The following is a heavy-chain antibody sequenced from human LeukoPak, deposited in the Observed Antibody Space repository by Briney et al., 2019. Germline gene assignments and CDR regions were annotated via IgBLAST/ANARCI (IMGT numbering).Heavy chain of an antibody. J-gene: IGHJ4*02. CDR1: GFTFSGYG. Sequence: PGGSLRLSCAASGFTFSGYGMHWVRQAPGKGLEWVAVISKDGNKKNYADSVKGRFTISRDNAKNTLYLQMNSLRGEDTAVYYCARGASNRFDYWGQGTLVTVSS. V-gene: IGHV3-30*03. CDR3: ARGASNRFDY. CDR2: ISKDGNKK. D-gene: IGHD1-14*01.